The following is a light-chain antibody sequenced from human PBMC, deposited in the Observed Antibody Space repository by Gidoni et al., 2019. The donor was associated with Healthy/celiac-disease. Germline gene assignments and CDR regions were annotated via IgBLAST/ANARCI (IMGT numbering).Light chain of an antibody. J-gene: IGKJ5*01. Sequence: DIQMTQSPSSLSASVGDRVTITCRASQSISSYLNWYQQKPGKAPKLLISAASSLQSGVPSRFRGRGSGPAFPLPLRRLPPAAFAPYSCPPRSRPPPLTFGQGPRLALK. CDR1: QSISSY. CDR3: PPRSRPPPLT. CDR2: AAS. V-gene: IGKV1-39*01.